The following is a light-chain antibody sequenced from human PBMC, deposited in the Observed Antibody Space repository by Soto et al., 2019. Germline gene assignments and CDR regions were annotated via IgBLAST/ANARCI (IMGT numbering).Light chain of an antibody. CDR2: EVT. V-gene: IGLV2-14*01. CDR1: SGDIGSYNR. CDR3: GTWDSSLSAVYV. Sequence: QSVLTQPASVSGSPGQSITISCTGTSGDIGSYNRVSWYQQHPGKAPKLIIYEVTDRPSGVSNRFSGSKSGNTASLTISGLQAEDEAEYYCGTWDSSLSAVYVFGTGTKVTVL. J-gene: IGLJ1*01.